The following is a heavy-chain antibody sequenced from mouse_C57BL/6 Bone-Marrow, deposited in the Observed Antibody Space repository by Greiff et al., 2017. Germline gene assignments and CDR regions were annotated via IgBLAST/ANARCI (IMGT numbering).Heavy chain of an antibody. CDR1: GYTFTDYY. J-gene: IGHJ2*01. D-gene: IGHD2-5*01. Sequence: QVHVKQSGAELVRPGASVKLSCKASGYTFTDYYINWVKQRPGQGLEWIARIYPGSGNTYYNEKFKGKATLTAEKSSSTAYMQLSSLTSEDSAVYFCARRSTGNSNYDRYYFDYWGPGTTLTVSS. CDR2: IYPGSGNT. V-gene: IGHV1-76*01. CDR3: ARRSTGNSNYDRYYFDY.